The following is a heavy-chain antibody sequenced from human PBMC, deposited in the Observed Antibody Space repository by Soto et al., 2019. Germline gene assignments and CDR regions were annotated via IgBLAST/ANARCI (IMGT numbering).Heavy chain of an antibody. D-gene: IGHD6-13*01. CDR3: ARGYSSSWPTDY. J-gene: IGHJ4*02. CDR2: ISSSSSYI. V-gene: IGHV3-21*01. Sequence: GGSLRLSCAASGFTFSSYSVNWVRQAPGKGLEWVSSISSSSSYIYYADSVKGRFTISRDNAKNSLYLQMNSLRAEDTAVYYCARGYSSSWPTDYWGQGTLVTVSS. CDR1: GFTFSSYS.